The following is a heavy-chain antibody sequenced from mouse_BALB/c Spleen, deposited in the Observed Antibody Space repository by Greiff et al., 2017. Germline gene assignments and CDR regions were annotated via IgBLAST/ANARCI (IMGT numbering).Heavy chain of an antibody. CDR1: GYSFTSYW. V-gene: IGHV1-5*01. CDR3: TRSGTARLFYYAMDY. CDR2: IYPGNSDT. Sequence: EVQGVESGTVLARPGASVKMSCKASGYSFTSYWMHWVKQRPGQGLEWIGAIYPGNSDTSYNQKFKGKAKLTAVTSASTAYMELSSLTNEDSAVYYCTRSGTARLFYYAMDYWGQGTSVTVSS. J-gene: IGHJ4*01. D-gene: IGHD3-2*01.